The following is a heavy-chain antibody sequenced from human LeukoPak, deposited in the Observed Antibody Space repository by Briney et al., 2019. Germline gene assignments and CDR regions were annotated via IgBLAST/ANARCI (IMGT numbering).Heavy chain of an antibody. CDR2: VSESGSNT. J-gene: IGHJ4*02. V-gene: IGHV3-23*01. CDR1: GFTFSSYA. D-gene: IGHD3-3*01. Sequence: GGSLRLSCAASGFTFSSYAMSWVRQAPGKGLEWVSAVSESGSNTYYAGSVKGRFTIPRDNSKNTLYLQMNGLTAEDTAIYYCAKLVWRASAYYFDYWGQGTLVTVSS. CDR3: AKLVWRASAYYFDY.